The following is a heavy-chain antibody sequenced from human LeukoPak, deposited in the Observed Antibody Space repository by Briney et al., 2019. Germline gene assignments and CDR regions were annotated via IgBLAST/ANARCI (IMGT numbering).Heavy chain of an antibody. CDR2: INTNTGNP. D-gene: IGHD6-6*01. Sequence: GASVKVSCKASGYTFTSYAMNWVRQAPGQGLEWMGLINTNTGNPTYAQGFTGRFVFSLDTSVSTAYLQISSLKAEDTAVYYCARESPSSSSVWFDPWGQGTLVTVSS. V-gene: IGHV7-4-1*02. CDR3: ARESPSSSSVWFDP. CDR1: GYTFTSYA. J-gene: IGHJ5*02.